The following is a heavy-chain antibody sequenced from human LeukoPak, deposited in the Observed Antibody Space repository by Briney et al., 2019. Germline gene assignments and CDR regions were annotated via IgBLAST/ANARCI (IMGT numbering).Heavy chain of an antibody. CDR2: ISYDGSNK. Sequence: GRSLRLSCAASGFTFSSYAMHWVRQAPGKGLEWVAVISYDGSNKYYADSVKGRFTISRDNSKNTLYLEMSSLRAEDTALYYCAREQSAYVLSDAIDIWGQGTMVTVSS. J-gene: IGHJ3*02. V-gene: IGHV3-30-3*01. D-gene: IGHD5-12*01. CDR1: GFTFSSYA. CDR3: AREQSAYVLSDAIDI.